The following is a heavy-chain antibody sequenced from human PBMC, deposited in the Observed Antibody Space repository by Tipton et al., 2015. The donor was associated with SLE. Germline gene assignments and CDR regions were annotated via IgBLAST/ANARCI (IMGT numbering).Heavy chain of an antibody. J-gene: IGHJ3*02. Sequence: TLSLTCTVSDDSISPYYWSWIRQPPGKGLEWIGYVYYSGNTNYNPSLKRRVSISVDTSKNQFSLKLSSVTAADTAVYYCARVKNYDFWSGWAALDIWGQGTMVTVSS. CDR3: ARVKNYDFWSGWAALDI. CDR1: DDSISPYY. CDR2: VYYSGNT. V-gene: IGHV4-59*08. D-gene: IGHD3-3*01.